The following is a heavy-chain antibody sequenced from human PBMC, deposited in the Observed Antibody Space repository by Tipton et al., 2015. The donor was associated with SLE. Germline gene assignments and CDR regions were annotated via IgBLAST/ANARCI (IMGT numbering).Heavy chain of an antibody. CDR3: ARDGTVTGDGMDV. CDR1: GGSIRSHY. V-gene: IGHV4-59*11. D-gene: IGHD4-17*01. Sequence: TLSLTCTVSGGSIRSHYWSWIRQPPGKGLEWIGYIYYSGSTNYNPSLKSRVTISVDTSKNQFSLKLSSVTAADTAVYYCARDGTVTGDGMDVWGQGTTVTVSS. CDR2: IYYSGST. J-gene: IGHJ6*02.